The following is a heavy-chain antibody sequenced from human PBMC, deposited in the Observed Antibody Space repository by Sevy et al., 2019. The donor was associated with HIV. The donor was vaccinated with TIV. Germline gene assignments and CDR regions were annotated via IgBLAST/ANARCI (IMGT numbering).Heavy chain of an antibody. D-gene: IGHD2-21*01. J-gene: IGHJ5*02. CDR2: VSRAGTT. CDR1: GGSFNNDY. V-gene: IGHV4-34*10. Sequence: SETLSLTCAVYGGSFNNDYWTWIRQPPGKGLEWIGEVSRAGTTKYNPSLQSRTTMSLDTSTNQFSLKLTSVTAADTAMYYCARSVPSVLTGPVGLFFQVYSDWFDPWGQGIMVTVSS. CDR3: ARSVPSVLTGPVGLFFQVYSDWFDP.